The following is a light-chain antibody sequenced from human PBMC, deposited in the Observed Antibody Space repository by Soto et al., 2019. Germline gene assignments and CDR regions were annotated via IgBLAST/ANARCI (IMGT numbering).Light chain of an antibody. CDR2: GTS. CDR3: QHYGSSRT. Sequence: VLTQSPGTLSLSPGERATLSCRATRGVGGSYLAWYQQKSGQAPRLLLYGTSSRATGIPERFSGSGSGTDFTLTISRLEPEDFAVYYCQHYGSSRTFGQGTKVDIK. CDR1: RGVGGSY. J-gene: IGKJ1*01. V-gene: IGKV3-20*01.